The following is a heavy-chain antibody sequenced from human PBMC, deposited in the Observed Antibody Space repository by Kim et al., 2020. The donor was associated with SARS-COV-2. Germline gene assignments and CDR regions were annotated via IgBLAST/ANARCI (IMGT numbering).Heavy chain of an antibody. CDR2: ISWNSGSI. V-gene: IGHV3-9*01. CDR1: GFTFDDYA. CDR3: AKDHSSGWRPMYYFDY. J-gene: IGHJ4*02. D-gene: IGHD6-19*01. Sequence: GGSLRLSCAASGFTFDDYAMHWVRQAPGKGLEWVSGISWNSGSIGYADSVKGRFTISRDNAKNSLYLQMNSLRAEDTALYYCAKDHSSGWRPMYYFDYWGKGTLVTVSS.